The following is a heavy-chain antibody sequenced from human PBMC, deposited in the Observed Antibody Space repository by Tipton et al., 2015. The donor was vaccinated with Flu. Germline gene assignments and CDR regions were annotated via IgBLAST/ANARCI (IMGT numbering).Heavy chain of an antibody. J-gene: IGHJ4*02. CDR2: IYTSGST. V-gene: IGHV4-4*07. D-gene: IGHD3-16*02. CDR1: GDSISSYY. Sequence: LRLSCTVSGDSISSYYWSWIRQPAGKGLEWIGRIYTSGSTNYNASLKSRVTMSVDTSKNQLSLKLSSVTVADTAVYYCARDYLLGDLSFFDNWGQGTLVTVSS. CDR3: ARDYLLGDLSFFDN.